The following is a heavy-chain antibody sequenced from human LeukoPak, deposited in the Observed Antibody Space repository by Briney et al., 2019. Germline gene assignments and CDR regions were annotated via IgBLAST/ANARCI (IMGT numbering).Heavy chain of an antibody. D-gene: IGHD6-19*01. J-gene: IGHJ6*03. CDR2: VRDSGLRT. V-gene: IGHV3-23*01. Sequence: GGSLRLSCAASGFTFSSHAMAWVRQAPGKGLEWVSAVRDSGLRTFYADSVTGRFAISRDNSRNTVFLQMNSLRADDTAVYYCARPSWLVTSPPSDYYYMDVWGKGTTVTVSS. CDR3: ARPSWLVTSPPSDYYYMDV. CDR1: GFTFSSHA.